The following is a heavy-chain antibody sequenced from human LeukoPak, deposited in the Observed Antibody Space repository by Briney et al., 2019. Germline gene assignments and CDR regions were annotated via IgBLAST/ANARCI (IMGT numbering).Heavy chain of an antibody. J-gene: IGHJ4*02. Sequence: PGGSLTLSCAPSGFTFEYYAMHWVRHATEKGLECVSGISWNSGSIGYADFVKGRFPISRYNAKTSMYLQMNSLRAEATDLYYCAKGAAVAGIYDYWGQGTLVTVSS. CDR1: GFTFEYYA. V-gene: IGHV3-9*01. CDR3: AKGAAVAGIYDY. D-gene: IGHD6-19*01. CDR2: ISWNSGSI.